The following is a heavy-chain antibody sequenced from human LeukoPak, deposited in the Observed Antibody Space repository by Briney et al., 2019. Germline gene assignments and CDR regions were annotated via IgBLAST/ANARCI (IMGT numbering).Heavy chain of an antibody. CDR1: GFIFDDYA. CDR3: AGHVVVEI. V-gene: IGHV3-9*01. CDR2: ISWNSGNI. J-gene: IGHJ3*02. Sequence: GGSLRLSCVASGFIFDDYAMHWVRQVPGEGLEWVSSISWNSGNIDYAGSVKGRFTISRDNAKNSLYLQMNSPRAEDTAVYYCAGHVVVEIWGQGTMVTVSS. D-gene: IGHD2-21*01.